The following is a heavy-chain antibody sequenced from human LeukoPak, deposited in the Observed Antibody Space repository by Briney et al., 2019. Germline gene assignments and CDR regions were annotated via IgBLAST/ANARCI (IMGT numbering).Heavy chain of an antibody. V-gene: IGHV3-53*01. CDR2: IYSGGST. CDR1: GFTVSSNY. Sequence: GGSLRLSCAASGFTVSSNYMSWVRQAPGKGLEWVSVIYSGGSTYYADSVKGRFTISRDNSKNTLYLQMNSLRAEDTAVYYCAREKYSSSWYGSPYFDYWGQGTLVTVSS. CDR3: AREKYSSSWYGSPYFDY. J-gene: IGHJ4*02. D-gene: IGHD6-13*01.